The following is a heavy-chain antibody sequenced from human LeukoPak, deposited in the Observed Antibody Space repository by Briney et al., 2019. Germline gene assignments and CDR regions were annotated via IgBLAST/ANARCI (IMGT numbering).Heavy chain of an antibody. D-gene: IGHD2-21*02. CDR2: IYPGDSDT. J-gene: IGHJ4*02. CDR1: GYSFSSYW. CDR3: ARRAYCGGDCYLDY. V-gene: IGHV5-51*01. Sequence: ESLKISCKGSGYSFSSYWIGWVRQMPGKGLEWMGMIYPGDSDTRYSPSFQGQVTISADKSISTAYLRWSSLKASDTAMYYCARRAYCGGDCYLDYWGQGTLVTVSS.